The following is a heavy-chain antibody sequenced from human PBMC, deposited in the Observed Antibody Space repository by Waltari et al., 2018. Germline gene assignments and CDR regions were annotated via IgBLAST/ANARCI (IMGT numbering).Heavy chain of an antibody. CDR3: ARDSYRSIWDVIDY. V-gene: IGHV4-61*09. Sequence: QVQLQESGPGLVQPSQTLSLTCTVYGGSISSGSYYWSWIRQPAGKGLEWIGYIYTSGSTNYNPSRKSRVTISVDTSKNQFSLKLSSVTAADTAVYYCARDSYRSIWDVIDYWGQGTLVTVSS. D-gene: IGHD6-13*01. J-gene: IGHJ4*02. CDR2: IYTSGST. CDR1: GGSISSGSYY.